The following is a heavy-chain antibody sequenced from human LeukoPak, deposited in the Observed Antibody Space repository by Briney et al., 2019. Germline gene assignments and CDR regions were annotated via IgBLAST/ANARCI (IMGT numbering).Heavy chain of an antibody. D-gene: IGHD4-17*01. CDR2: ISSSGSTI. V-gene: IGHV3-11*04. Sequence: YISSSGSTIYYADSVKGRFTISRDNAKNSLYLQMNSLRAEDTAVYYCASVGGDEDKDAFDIWGQGTMVTVSS. CDR3: ASVGGDEDKDAFDI. J-gene: IGHJ3*02.